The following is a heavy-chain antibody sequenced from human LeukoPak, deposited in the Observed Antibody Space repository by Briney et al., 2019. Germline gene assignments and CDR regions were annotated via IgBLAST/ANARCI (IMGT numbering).Heavy chain of an antibody. CDR1: GFTFSSYA. CDR2: ISYIGSNT. J-gene: IGHJ4*02. Sequence: GGSLRLSCAASGFTFSSYAMHSVRQAPGKGLEWVSAISYIGSNTYYADSVKGRFTISRDNSKNTLYLQMNSLRAEDTAVYSFAAATYPTRPSSSFDYWGQGTLVTVSS. V-gene: IGHV3-30-3*01. CDR3: AAATYPTRPSSSFDY. D-gene: IGHD6-6*01.